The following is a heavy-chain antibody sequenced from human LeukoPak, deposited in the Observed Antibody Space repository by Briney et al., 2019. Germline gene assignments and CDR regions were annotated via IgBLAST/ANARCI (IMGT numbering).Heavy chain of an antibody. Sequence: GGSLRLSCAASGFTFSSYAMSWVRQAPGKGLEWVSGLSNSGGSAFYADSVKGRFTISGDKSKDTLYLQMSSLRAEDTAVYYCAKDSKRITIFGVVRNDMDVWGKGTTVTVSS. V-gene: IGHV3-23*01. CDR3: AKDSKRITIFGVVRNDMDV. J-gene: IGHJ6*03. CDR2: LSNSGGSA. D-gene: IGHD3-3*01. CDR1: GFTFSSYA.